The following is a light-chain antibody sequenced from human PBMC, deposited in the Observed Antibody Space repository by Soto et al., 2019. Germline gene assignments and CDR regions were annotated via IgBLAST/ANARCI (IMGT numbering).Light chain of an antibody. Sequence: EMVLPQLPAPLSLSPGERATLSSRALKRVSTYLAWYQQKPGQAPRLLIYDASNGATGIPARFSGSGSGTDFTLTISSLEPEDFAVYYCQQRSNWPPRFTFGPGTKVDIK. V-gene: IGKV3-11*01. CDR3: QQRSNWPPRFT. J-gene: IGKJ3*01. CDR1: KRVSTY. CDR2: DAS.